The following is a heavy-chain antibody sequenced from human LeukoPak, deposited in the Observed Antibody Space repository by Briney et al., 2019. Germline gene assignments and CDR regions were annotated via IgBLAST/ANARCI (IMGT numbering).Heavy chain of an antibody. Sequence: PGGSLRLSCAASGFIFSSYGMHWDRQAPGKGLEWVAVISYVGSDKYYTDSVRGRFTISRDNSKTTLYLQMNSLRTEDTAVYYCAKGGEMGTIRGYFDYLGQGTLVTVSS. D-gene: IGHD5-24*01. J-gene: IGHJ4*02. CDR2: ISYVGSDK. V-gene: IGHV3-30*18. CDR1: GFIFSSYG. CDR3: AKGGEMGTIRGYFDY.